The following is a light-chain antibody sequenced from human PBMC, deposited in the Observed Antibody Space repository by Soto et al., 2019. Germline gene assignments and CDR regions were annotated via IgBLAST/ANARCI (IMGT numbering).Light chain of an antibody. CDR1: QSISRW. J-gene: IGKJ4*01. Sequence: DIQMTQSPSTLSASVGYRVTITCRASQSISRWLAWHQQKPGKAPKLLIYDASSLESGVPSRFSGSGSGTEFTLTFSSLQPDDFATYYCQQYNSYSLTFGGGTKVDIK. V-gene: IGKV1-5*01. CDR3: QQYNSYSLT. CDR2: DAS.